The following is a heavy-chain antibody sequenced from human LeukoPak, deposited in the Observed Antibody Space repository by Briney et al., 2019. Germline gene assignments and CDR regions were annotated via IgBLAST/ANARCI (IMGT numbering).Heavy chain of an antibody. D-gene: IGHD2-2*01. CDR2: IYYSGST. V-gene: IGHV4-39*01. J-gene: IGHJ4*02. CDR3: AGALQDIVVVPAAAFDY. CDR1: GGSISSSSYY. Sequence: SETLSLTCTVSGGSISSSSYYWGWIRQPPGKGLEWIGSIYYSGSTYYNPSLKSRVTISVDTSKNQFSLKLSSVTAADTAVYYCAGALQDIVVVPAAAFDYWGQGTLVIVSS.